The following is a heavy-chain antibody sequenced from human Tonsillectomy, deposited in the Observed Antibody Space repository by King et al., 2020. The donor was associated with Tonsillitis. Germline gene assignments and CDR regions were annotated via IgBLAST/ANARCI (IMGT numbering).Heavy chain of an antibody. J-gene: IGHJ4*02. V-gene: IGHV3-9*01. D-gene: IGHD6-19*01. CDR1: GFTFDDSA. CDR3: AKDPTGYKSGWYYFDY. CDR2: ISWHMDIT. Sequence: VQLVESGGGLVQPGGSLRLSCAAAGFTFDDSAMHWVRQATGRGLGWVAGISWHMDITGDADSLKGRFTISRDNAKNSLYLQTNSLTPEDTALYYCAKDPTGYKSGWYYFDYWGQGTLVTVSS.